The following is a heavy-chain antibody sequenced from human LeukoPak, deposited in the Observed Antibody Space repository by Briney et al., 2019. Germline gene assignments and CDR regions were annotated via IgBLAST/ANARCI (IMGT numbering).Heavy chain of an antibody. CDR3: TRDNWNDVSGAFDV. CDR2: IRHSGGNT. Sequence: GGSLRLSCAASGFTFSNYAMSWVRQAPGKGLKWVSGIRHSGGNTYSADSVKARFTTSRDNSKSSLYLQMNRLRAEDSALYFCTRDNWNDVSGAFDVWGQGTVVTVSS. D-gene: IGHD1-1*01. CDR1: GFTFSNYA. V-gene: IGHV3-23*01. J-gene: IGHJ3*01.